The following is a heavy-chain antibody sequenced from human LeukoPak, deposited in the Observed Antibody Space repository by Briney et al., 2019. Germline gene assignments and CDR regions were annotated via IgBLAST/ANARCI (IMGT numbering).Heavy chain of an antibody. CDR1: GFTFSSYA. J-gene: IGHJ3*02. Sequence: GGSLRLSCAASGFTFSSYAMHWVRQAPGKGLEWVAVISYDGSNKYYADSVKGRFTIYRDNSKNTLYLQMNSLRAEDTAVYYCARSRVGRGYCSSTSCYHDAFDIWGQGTMVTVSS. D-gene: IGHD2-2*01. V-gene: IGHV3-30-3*01. CDR3: ARSRVGRGYCSSTSCYHDAFDI. CDR2: ISYDGSNK.